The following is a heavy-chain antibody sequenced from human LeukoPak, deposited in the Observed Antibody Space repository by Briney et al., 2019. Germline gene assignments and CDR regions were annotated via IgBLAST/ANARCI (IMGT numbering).Heavy chain of an antibody. CDR2: IYYSGSA. CDR1: GGSISSGDYY. V-gene: IGHV4-30-4*01. Sequence: SETLSLTCTVSGGSISSGDYYWSWIRQPPGTGLEWIGFIYYSGSAYYNPSLKSRLTISVDTSKNQFPLRLSSVTAADTAVYYCARDGGYSYGPFDYWGPGTLVTVSS. D-gene: IGHD5-18*01. CDR3: ARDGGYSYGPFDY. J-gene: IGHJ4*02.